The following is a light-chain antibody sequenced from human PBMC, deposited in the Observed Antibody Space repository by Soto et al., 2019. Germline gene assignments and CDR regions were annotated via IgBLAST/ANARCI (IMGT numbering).Light chain of an antibody. CDR3: CSYAGSSV. CDR2: EGS. CDR1: SSDVGSYNL. V-gene: IGLV2-23*01. J-gene: IGLJ3*02. Sequence: QSALTQPASVSGSPGQSITISCTGTSSDVGSYNLVSWYQQHPGKAPKLMIYEGSKRPSGVSNRFSDSKSGNTASLTISGLQAEDEADYYCCSYAGSSVFGGGTKVTVL.